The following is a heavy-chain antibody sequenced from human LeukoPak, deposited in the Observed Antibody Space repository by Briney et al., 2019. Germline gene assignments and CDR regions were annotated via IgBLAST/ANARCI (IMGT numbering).Heavy chain of an antibody. J-gene: IGHJ4*02. Sequence: PSETLSLTCAVSGYSISGGYYWGWLRKPPVKGLEWIGSIYHTESTYYNPSFKSRVIISVDTSKNHFSLKLSSVTAADTAVYYCARHSYSGSYLYHFDYRGQRTLVTVSS. CDR2: IYHTEST. CDR3: ARHSYSGSYLYHFDY. D-gene: IGHD1-26*01. CDR1: GYSISGGYY. V-gene: IGHV4-38-2*01.